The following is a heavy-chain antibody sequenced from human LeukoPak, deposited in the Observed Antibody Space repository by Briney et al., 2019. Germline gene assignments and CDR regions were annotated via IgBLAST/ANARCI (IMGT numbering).Heavy chain of an antibody. D-gene: IGHD6-19*01. CDR1: GDSVSSNRAD. V-gene: IGHV6-1*01. J-gene: IGHJ4*02. Sequence: SQALSLTCAISGDSVSSNRADWNWTRQSPSRGLEWLGRTFYTSKWFNDYAVSVKSRITINPDISKNQFSLQLNSVTPEDTAVYYCARSPSPYSSGWYFDYWGQGTLVTVSS. CDR2: TFYTSKWFN. CDR3: ARSPSPYSSGWYFDY.